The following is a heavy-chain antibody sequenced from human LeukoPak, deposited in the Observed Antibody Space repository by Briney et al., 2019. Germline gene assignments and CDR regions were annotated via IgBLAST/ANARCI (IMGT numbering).Heavy chain of an antibody. CDR3: AKDRHGHYALDY. CDR1: GFTFSTYG. D-gene: IGHD4-17*01. J-gene: IGHJ4*02. V-gene: IGHV3-30*02. CDR2: IPYRGSDN. Sequence: PGGSLRLSCAASGFTFSTYGMHWVRQAPGKGLEWVAFIPYRGSDNNYAASVKGRFTISRDNSKNMLYLQMNSLRLEDTAVYYCAKDRHGHYALDYCGQGTPVTVSS.